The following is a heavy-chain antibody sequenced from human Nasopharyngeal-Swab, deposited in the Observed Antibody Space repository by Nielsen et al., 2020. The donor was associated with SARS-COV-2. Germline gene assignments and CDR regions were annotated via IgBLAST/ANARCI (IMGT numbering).Heavy chain of an antibody. CDR1: GGTFSSYA. J-gene: IGHJ4*02. Sequence: SVKVSCKASGGTFSSYAISWVRQAPGQGLEWMGGIIPIFGTANYAQKFQGRVTITADKSTSTAYMELSSLRSEDTAVYYCARVPTFHSYDSSGEVYYFDYWGQGTLVTVSS. D-gene: IGHD3-22*01. V-gene: IGHV1-69*06. CDR3: ARVPTFHSYDSSGEVYYFDY. CDR2: IIPIFGTA.